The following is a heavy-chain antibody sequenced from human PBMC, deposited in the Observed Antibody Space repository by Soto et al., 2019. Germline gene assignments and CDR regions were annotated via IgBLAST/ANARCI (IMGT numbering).Heavy chain of an antibody. CDR2: ISGSGGST. Sequence: GGSLRLSCAASGFTFSSYAMSWVRQAPGKGLEWVSAISGSGGSTYYADSVKGRFTISRDNSKNTLYLQMNSLRAEDTAVYYCAKRSADYYGSGSYYPWFDPWGQGTLVTVSS. CDR1: GFTFSSYA. V-gene: IGHV3-23*01. D-gene: IGHD3-10*01. J-gene: IGHJ5*02. CDR3: AKRSADYYGSGSYYPWFDP.